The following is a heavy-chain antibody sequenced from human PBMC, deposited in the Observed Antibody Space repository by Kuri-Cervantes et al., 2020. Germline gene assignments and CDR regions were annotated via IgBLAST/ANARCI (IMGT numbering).Heavy chain of an antibody. D-gene: IGHD3-22*01. Sequence: GGSLRLSCAASGFTFSNAWMSWVRQAPGKGLEWVGRIKSKTDGGTTDYAAPVKGRFTISRDDSKNTLYLQMNSLKTEDTAVYYCTRPPGCYDSSGFGANYWGQGTLVTVSS. CDR2: IKSKTDGGTT. J-gene: IGHJ4*02. CDR3: TRPPGCYDSSGFGANY. CDR1: GFTFSNAW. V-gene: IGHV3-15*01.